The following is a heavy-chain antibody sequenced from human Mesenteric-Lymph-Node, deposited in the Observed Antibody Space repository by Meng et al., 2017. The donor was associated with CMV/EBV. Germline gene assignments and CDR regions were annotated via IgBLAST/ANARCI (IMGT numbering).Heavy chain of an antibody. D-gene: IGHD6-19*01. J-gene: IGHJ5*02. CDR1: GYTFIGYY. Sequence: ASVKVSCKASGYTFIGYYMHWVRQAPGQGLEWMGWINPNSGGTNYAQKFQGRVTMTRNTSISTAYMELSSLRSEDTAVYYCARAVAVAGTRRRFWFDPWGQGTLVTVSS. CDR2: INPNSGGT. CDR3: ARAVAVAGTRRRFWFDP. V-gene: IGHV1-2*02.